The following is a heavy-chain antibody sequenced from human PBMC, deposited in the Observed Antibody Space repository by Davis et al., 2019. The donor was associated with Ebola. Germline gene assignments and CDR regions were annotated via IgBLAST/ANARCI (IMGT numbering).Heavy chain of an antibody. V-gene: IGHV1-2*02. Sequence: ASVKVSCKASGYTFTGYYMHWVRQAPGQGLEWMGWINPNSGGTNYAQKFQGRVTMTRDTSISTAYMELSRLRSDDTAVYYCARDETDFWSGYYIVYWGQGTLVTVSS. CDR1: GYTFTGYY. CDR2: INPNSGGT. J-gene: IGHJ4*02. D-gene: IGHD3-3*01. CDR3: ARDETDFWSGYYIVY.